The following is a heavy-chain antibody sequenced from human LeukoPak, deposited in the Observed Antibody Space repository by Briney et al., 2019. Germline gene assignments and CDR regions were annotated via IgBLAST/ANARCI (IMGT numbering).Heavy chain of an antibody. Sequence: GGSLRLSCAASGFTFSTYWMSWVRQAPGKGLEWVANIKQDGSEKYYLDSVKGRFTISRDNAKNSLCLQVNSLRAEDTAVYFCTREAAAGIDYWGQGTLVSVSS. CDR3: TREAAAGIDY. CDR2: IKQDGSEK. V-gene: IGHV3-7*01. CDR1: GFTFSTYW. D-gene: IGHD6-13*01. J-gene: IGHJ4*02.